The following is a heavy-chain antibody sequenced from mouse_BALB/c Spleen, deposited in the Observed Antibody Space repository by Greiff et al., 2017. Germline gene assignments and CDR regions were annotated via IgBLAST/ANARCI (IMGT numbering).Heavy chain of an antibody. V-gene: IGHV5-9-4*01. J-gene: IGHJ3*01. Sequence: DVKLVESGGGLVKPGGSLKLSCAASGFTFSSYAMSWVRQSPEKRLEWVAEISSGGSYTYYPDTVTGRFTISRDNAKNTLYLEMSSLRSEDTAMYYCARDLDDYDVKAWFAYWGQGTLVTVSA. D-gene: IGHD2-4*01. CDR1: GFTFSSYA. CDR2: ISSGGSYT. CDR3: ARDLDDYDVKAWFAY.